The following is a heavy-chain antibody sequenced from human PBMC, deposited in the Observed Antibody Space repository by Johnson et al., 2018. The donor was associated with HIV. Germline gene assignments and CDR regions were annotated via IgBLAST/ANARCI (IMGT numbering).Heavy chain of an antibody. CDR2: INWNGGTT. J-gene: IGHJ3*02. V-gene: IGHV3-20*04. D-gene: IGHD3-3*01. CDR1: GFTLGDHG. Sequence: MQLVESGGGVVRPGGSLRLSCVASGFTLGDHGMSWVRQVPGKGLEWVSGINWNGGTTTYADSVKGRFIISRDNSKNSLHLQMNSLRAEDTAVYYCARDRVPDAFDIWGQGTMVTVSS. CDR3: ARDRVPDAFDI.